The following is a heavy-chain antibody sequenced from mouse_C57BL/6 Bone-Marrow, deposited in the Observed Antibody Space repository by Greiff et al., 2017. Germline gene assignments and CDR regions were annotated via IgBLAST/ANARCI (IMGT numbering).Heavy chain of an antibody. CDR1: GYTFTSYG. Sequence: QVQLQQSGAELARPGASVKLSCKASGYTFTSYGISWVKQRTGQGLEWIGEIYPRSGNTYYNEKFKGKATLTADKSSSTAYMELRSLTSEDSAVYFCARGVYDYGAYWGQGTLVTVSA. CDR3: ARGVYDYGAY. J-gene: IGHJ3*01. D-gene: IGHD2-4*01. CDR2: IYPRSGNT. V-gene: IGHV1-81*01.